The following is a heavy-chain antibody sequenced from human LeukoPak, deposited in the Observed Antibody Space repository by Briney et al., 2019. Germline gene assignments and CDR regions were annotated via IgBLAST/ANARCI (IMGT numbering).Heavy chain of an antibody. CDR1: GGTFSSYA. Sequence: GASVKVSCKASGGTFSSYAISWVRQAPGQGLEWMGGIIPIFGTANYAQKFQGRVTITADESTSTAYMELSSLRSEDTAVYYCARGRNCSSTSCYTKRGYYYYYYYMDVWGKGTTVTVSS. J-gene: IGHJ6*03. D-gene: IGHD2-2*02. CDR2: IIPIFGTA. V-gene: IGHV1-69*13. CDR3: ARGRNCSSTSCYTKRGYYYYYYYMDV.